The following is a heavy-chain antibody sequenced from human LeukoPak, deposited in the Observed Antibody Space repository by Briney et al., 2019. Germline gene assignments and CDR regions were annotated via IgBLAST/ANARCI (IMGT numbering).Heavy chain of an antibody. Sequence: PGGSLRLSCVASGFTFSMYWMTWFRQAPGKGLEWVANLKQDGSQTNYVDSVKGRFTISRDNAKKSLYLQMNSLRGEDTAVYYCARGGTYGIWGQGTRVTVSS. CDR2: LKQDGSQT. CDR1: GFTFSMYW. J-gene: IGHJ3*02. CDR3: ARGGTYGI. V-gene: IGHV3-7*01.